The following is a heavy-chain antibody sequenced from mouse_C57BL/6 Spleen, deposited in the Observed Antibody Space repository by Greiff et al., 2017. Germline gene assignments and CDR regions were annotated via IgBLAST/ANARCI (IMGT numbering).Heavy chain of an antibody. CDR2: IRNKANGYTT. CDR3: ARWDDGLYFDV. Sequence: EVQRVESGGGLVQPGGSLSLSCAASGFTFTDYYMSWVRQPPGKALEWLGFIRNKANGYTTEYTASVEGRFTISRDNSQSILYLQMDALRAEDSAACDCARWDDGLYFDVWGTGTTVTVSS. V-gene: IGHV7-3*01. CDR1: GFTFTDYY. J-gene: IGHJ1*03. D-gene: IGHD2-12*01.